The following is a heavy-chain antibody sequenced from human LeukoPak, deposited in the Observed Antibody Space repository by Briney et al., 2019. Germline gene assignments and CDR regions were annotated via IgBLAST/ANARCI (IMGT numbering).Heavy chain of an antibody. CDR2: ISYDGSSK. V-gene: IGHV3-30*04. D-gene: IGHD5-18*01. CDR1: GFTFSSYA. Sequence: GGSLRLSCAASGFTFSSYAMHWVRQAPGKGLEWVAVISYDGSSKYYADSVKGRFTISRDNSKNTLYLQMNSLRAEDTAVYYCARARSSYGYGDAFDIWGQGTMVTVSS. CDR3: ARARSSYGYGDAFDI. J-gene: IGHJ3*02.